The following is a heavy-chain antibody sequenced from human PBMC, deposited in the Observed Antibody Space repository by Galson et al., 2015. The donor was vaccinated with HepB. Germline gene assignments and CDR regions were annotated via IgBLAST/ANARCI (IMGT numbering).Heavy chain of an antibody. D-gene: IGHD6-13*01. Sequence: LRLSCAASGFTFSDYYMSWIRQAPGKGLEWISYISGDSNSRYFADSVRGRFTVSRDNAKNSLSLQMNSLRAEDTAMYYCARVGTTAAAGTVDYWGQGTLVTVSS. CDR3: ARVGTTAAAGTVDY. CDR1: GFTFSDYY. CDR2: ISGDSNSR. J-gene: IGHJ4*02. V-gene: IGHV3-11*01.